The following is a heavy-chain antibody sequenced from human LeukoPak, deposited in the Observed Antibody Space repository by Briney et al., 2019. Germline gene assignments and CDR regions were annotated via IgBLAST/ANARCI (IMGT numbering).Heavy chain of an antibody. Sequence: PSETLSLTCTVSGGSISSSSYYWGWIRQPPGKGQEWIGSIYYSGRTYYNPSLKSRVTISVDTSKNQLSLKLSSVTAADTAVYYCARQPRNWNDFLDYWGQGTLVTVSS. V-gene: IGHV4-39*01. D-gene: IGHD1-1*01. CDR1: GGSISSSSYY. J-gene: IGHJ4*02. CDR3: ARQPRNWNDFLDY. CDR2: IYYSGRT.